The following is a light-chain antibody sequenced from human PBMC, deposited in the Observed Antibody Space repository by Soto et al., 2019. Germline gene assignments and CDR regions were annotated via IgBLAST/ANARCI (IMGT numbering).Light chain of an antibody. CDR1: QSVSYY. CDR2: DAS. CDR3: QQYGSSST. J-gene: IGKJ1*01. Sequence: EMVLTQSPGTLALSPGERSSLACRSSQSVSYYLAWYQQKPGQAPRLLIYDASSRATGVPDRFSGSGSGTDFTLTISRLEPEDFAVYYCQQYGSSSTFGQGTKV. V-gene: IGKV3-20*01.